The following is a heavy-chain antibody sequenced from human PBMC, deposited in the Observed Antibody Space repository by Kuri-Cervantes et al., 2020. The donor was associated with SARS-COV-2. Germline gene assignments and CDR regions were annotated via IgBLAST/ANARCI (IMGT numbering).Heavy chain of an antibody. Sequence: SETLSLTCTVSGGSVSSGSYYWSWIRQPPGKGLEWIGYIYYSGSINYNPSLKSRVTISVDTSKNQFSLKLSSVTAADTAVYYCARDHYDSSGYAFDIWGQGTMVTVSS. CDR2: IYYSGSI. D-gene: IGHD3-22*01. V-gene: IGHV4-61*01. J-gene: IGHJ3*02. CDR3: ARDHYDSSGYAFDI. CDR1: GGSVSSGSYY.